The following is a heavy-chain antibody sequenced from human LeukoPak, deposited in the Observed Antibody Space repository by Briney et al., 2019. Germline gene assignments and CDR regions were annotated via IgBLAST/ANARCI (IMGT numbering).Heavy chain of an antibody. J-gene: IGHJ4*02. CDR2: ICYDGSNK. D-gene: IGHD3-16*02. V-gene: IGHV3-33*01. CDR1: GFTFSSYG. CDR3: ARDEGTYYDYVWGSYRFDY. Sequence: GGSLRLSCAASGFTFSSYGMHWVRQAPGKGLEWVAVICYDGSNKYYADSVKGRFTISRDNSKNTLYLQMNSLRAEDTAVYYCARDEGTYYDYVWGSYRFDYWGQGTLVTVSS.